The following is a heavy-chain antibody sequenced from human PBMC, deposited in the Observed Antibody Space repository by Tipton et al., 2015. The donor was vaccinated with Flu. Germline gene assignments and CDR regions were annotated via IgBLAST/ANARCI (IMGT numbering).Heavy chain of an antibody. CDR2: IYHSGST. CDR3: AGSGDTTGTRAVDY. J-gene: IGHJ4*02. D-gene: IGHD1-1*01. CDR1: GGSISSSNW. V-gene: IGHV4-4*02. Sequence: SLRLSCAVSGGSISSSNWWSWVRQPPGKGLEWIGEIYHSGSTNYNPSLKSRVTISVDKSKNQFSLKLGSVTAADTAVYYCAGSGDTTGTRAVDYWGQGTLVTVSS.